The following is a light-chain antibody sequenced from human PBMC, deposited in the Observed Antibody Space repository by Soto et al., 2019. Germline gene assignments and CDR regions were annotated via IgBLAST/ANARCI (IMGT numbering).Light chain of an antibody. J-gene: IGKJ1*01. CDR2: DAS. Sequence: EIVLTQSPGTLSLSPGERATLSCRASQSVSSDYLAWYRQKPGQAPRLLLYDASTRATGIADRFSGSGCGTDFTLTISRREPEDFSVNYCQLYGKPPARTFGQGTNVEIK. CDR3: QLYGKPPART. V-gene: IGKV3-20*01. CDR1: QSVSSDY.